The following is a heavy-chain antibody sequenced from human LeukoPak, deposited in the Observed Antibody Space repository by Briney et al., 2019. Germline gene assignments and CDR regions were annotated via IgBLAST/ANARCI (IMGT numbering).Heavy chain of an antibody. J-gene: IGHJ4*02. D-gene: IGHD3-22*01. CDR3: SSITMIFQ. Sequence: SETLSLTCAVYDGSFSGYYWSWIRQPPGKGLEWIGEINHSGRTNYNPSLKSRVTISVDTSKNQFSLKLSSVTAADTAVYYCSSITMIFQWGQGTLVTVSS. CDR1: DGSFSGYY. V-gene: IGHV4-34*01. CDR2: INHSGRT.